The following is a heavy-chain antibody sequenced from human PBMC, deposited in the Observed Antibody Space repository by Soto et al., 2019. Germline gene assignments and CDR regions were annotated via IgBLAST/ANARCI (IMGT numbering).Heavy chain of an antibody. CDR1: GGSISSGGYS. Sequence: SETLSLTCAVSGGSISSGGYSWSWIRQPPGKGLEWIGYIYHSGSTYYNPSLKSRVTISVDRSKNQFSLKLSSVTAADTAVYYCARGWDAFDIWGQGTMVT. V-gene: IGHV4-30-2*01. D-gene: IGHD2-15*01. J-gene: IGHJ3*02. CDR2: IYHSGST. CDR3: ARGWDAFDI.